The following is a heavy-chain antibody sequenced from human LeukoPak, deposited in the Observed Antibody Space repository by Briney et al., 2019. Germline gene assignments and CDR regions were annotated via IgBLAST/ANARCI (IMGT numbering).Heavy chain of an antibody. Sequence: SESLSLTCPIYGGSFSGYYWSWIRHPPGKGPDSIGSIFYSGSTYYNPSLKSRVTISVDTSKNQFSLKVTSVTAADTAVYYCARWRDGYTYDSWGQGTLVTVSS. CDR2: IFYSGST. CDR3: ARWRDGYTYDS. J-gene: IGHJ4*02. CDR1: GGSFSGYY. D-gene: IGHD5-24*01. V-gene: IGHV4-34*12.